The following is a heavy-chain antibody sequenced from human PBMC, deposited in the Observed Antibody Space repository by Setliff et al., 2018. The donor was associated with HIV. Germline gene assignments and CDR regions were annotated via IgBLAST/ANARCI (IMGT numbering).Heavy chain of an antibody. Sequence: SGPTLVNPTQTLTLTCTFSGFSLSTSGVAVAWIRQPPGKALEWLALIYWDDDKHYSPSLKSRLTITKDTSKNQVVLTMTTMDPVDAATYYCAHQELGYCSGGSCPPPHAFDIWGQGTMVTVSS. CDR2: IYWDDDK. CDR3: AHQELGYCSGGSCPPPHAFDI. V-gene: IGHV2-5*02. D-gene: IGHD2-15*01. J-gene: IGHJ3*02. CDR1: GFSLSTSGVA.